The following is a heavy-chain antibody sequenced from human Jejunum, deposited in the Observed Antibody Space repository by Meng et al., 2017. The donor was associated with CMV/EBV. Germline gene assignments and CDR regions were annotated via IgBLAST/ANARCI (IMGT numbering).Heavy chain of an antibody. CDR2: INDDGRST. J-gene: IGHJ4*02. Sequence: FTFGNYWMHWVRQAPGEGLVWVSRINDDGRSTMYADSVKGRFTISRDNAKNTLYLQMNSLRAEDTAVYYCARRGGYGSGIYPSDYWGQGTLVTVSS. V-gene: IGHV3-74*03. CDR1: FTFGNYW. CDR3: ARRGGYGSGIYPSDY. D-gene: IGHD3-10*01.